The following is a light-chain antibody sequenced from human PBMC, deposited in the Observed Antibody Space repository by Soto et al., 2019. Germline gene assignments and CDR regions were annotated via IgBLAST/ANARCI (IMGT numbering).Light chain of an antibody. CDR1: TIDVGNYNH. Sequence: QSGLTQPASMSGSPGQTITISCTGTTIDVGNYNHDSWYQHHPGKAPKLMICDVTNRPSGVSNRFSGSKSGNTASLTISGLRSEDEADYYCSSYTSSSTYVFGTGTKLTVL. V-gene: IGLV2-14*01. CDR2: DVT. CDR3: SSYTSSSTYV. J-gene: IGLJ1*01.